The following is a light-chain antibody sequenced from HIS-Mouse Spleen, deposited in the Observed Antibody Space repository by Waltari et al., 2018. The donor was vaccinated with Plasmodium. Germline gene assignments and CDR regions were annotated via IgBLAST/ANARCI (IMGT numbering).Light chain of an antibody. J-gene: IGKJ1*01. CDR1: QSVIST. Sequence: EIVMTQSPATLSVSPGERATLSCRTSQSVISTFAWYQQQPGQAPRLLIYGASTRATGIPARFSGSGSGTEFTLTISSMQSEEFAVDYCQQYNNWPPWTFGQGTKVEIK. V-gene: IGKV3-15*01. CDR2: GAS. CDR3: QQYNNWPPWT.